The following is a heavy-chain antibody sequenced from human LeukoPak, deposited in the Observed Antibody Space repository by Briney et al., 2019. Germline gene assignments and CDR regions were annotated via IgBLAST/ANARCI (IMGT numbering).Heavy chain of an antibody. V-gene: IGHV1-18*04. CDR3: ARDFFFRDFWSGPTP. CDR1: GHKFIAYY. J-gene: IGHJ4*02. D-gene: IGHD3-3*01. Sequence: GASVKVSCKASGHKFIAYYMHWVRQAPGQGLEWMGWISAYNGNTNYAQKLQGRVTMTTDTSTSTAYMELRSLRSDDTAVYYCARDFFFRDFWSGPTPWGQGTLVTVSS. CDR2: ISAYNGNT.